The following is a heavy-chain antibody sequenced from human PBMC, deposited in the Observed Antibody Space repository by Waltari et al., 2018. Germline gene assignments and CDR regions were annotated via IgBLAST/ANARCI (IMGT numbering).Heavy chain of an antibody. CDR1: GGSISSYY. J-gene: IGHJ4*02. V-gene: IGHV4-59*01. CDR3: ASSYDIPLEY. Sequence: QVQLQESGPGLVKPSETLSLTCTVSGGSISSYYWSWIRQPPGKGLEWIGYIYYSGSTNYNPSLKSRVTISVDTSKNQFSLKLSSVTAADTAVYYCASSYDIPLEYWGQGTLVIVSS. D-gene: IGHD3-9*01. CDR2: IYYSGST.